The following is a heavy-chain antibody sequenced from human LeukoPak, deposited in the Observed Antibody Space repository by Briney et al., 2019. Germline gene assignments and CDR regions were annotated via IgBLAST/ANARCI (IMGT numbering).Heavy chain of an antibody. CDR2: IWYDGTNK. D-gene: IGHD3-10*01. CDR3: ARDPGPTLVRGVISYFDY. V-gene: IGHV3-33*01. CDR1: GFTFSSYG. J-gene: IGHJ4*02. Sequence: GRSLRLSCAASGFTFSSYGMHWVCQAPGKGLEWVAVIWYDGTNKYYADSVKGRFTISRDKSKNTLDLQMNSLRVEDTAVYYCARDPGPTLVRGVISYFDYWGQGTLVTVSS.